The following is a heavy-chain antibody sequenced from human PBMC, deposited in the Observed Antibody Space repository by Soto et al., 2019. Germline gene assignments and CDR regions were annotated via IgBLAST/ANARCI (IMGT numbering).Heavy chain of an antibody. J-gene: IGHJ6*02. CDR2: IPQEGVDG. V-gene: IGHV3-7*03. CDR1: GLTFSMYS. Sequence: HPWGSLRLSCEVSGLTFSMYSMSWVRQSPGKGLEWVAKIPQEGVDGHYADSVKGRFTISRDNGKNSLYLQLNNLRAEDTAVYYCARDHLILPAHDFFYGSDVWGRGATVTVYS. CDR3: ARDHLILPAHDFFYGSDV. D-gene: IGHD2-21*02.